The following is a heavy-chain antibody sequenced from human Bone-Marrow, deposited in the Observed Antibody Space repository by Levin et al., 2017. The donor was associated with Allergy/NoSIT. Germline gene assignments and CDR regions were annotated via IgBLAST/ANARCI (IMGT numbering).Heavy chain of an antibody. D-gene: IGHD4-17*01. CDR2: TSQDGGNT. Sequence: GGSLRLSCAGSGYTFRNYAMHWVRQAPGKGLDWVAVTSQDGGNTNYADSVKGRFTVSRDNSKSTLYLQMNGVRTEDTAVYFCARVGYGDYLELWGQGTLVTVSS. V-gene: IGHV3-30-3*01. CDR1: GYTFRNYA. J-gene: IGHJ4*02. CDR3: ARVGYGDYLEL.